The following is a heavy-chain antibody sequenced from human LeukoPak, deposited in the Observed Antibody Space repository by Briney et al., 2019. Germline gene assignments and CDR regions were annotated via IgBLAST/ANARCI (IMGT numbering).Heavy chain of an antibody. J-gene: IGHJ4*02. CDR2: IKQDGSEK. D-gene: IGHD4-17*01. CDR1: GFTFSSYE. V-gene: IGHV3-7*01. CDR3: ARQMTTVPYFDY. Sequence: GGSLRLSCAASGFTFSSYEMNWVRQAPGTGLEWVANIKQDGSEKYYVDSVKGRFTISRDNAKNSLYLQMNSLRAEDTAVYYCARQMTTVPYFDYWGQGTLVTVSS.